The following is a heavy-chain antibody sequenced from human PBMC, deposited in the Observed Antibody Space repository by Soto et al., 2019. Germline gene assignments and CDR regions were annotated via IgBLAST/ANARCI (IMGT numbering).Heavy chain of an antibody. V-gene: IGHV3-30*18. J-gene: IGHJ4*02. Sequence: QVQLVESGGGVVQPGRSLRLSCAASGFTFSSYGMHWVRQAPGKGLEWVAVISYDGSNKYYADSVKGRFTISRDNSKNTLYLQMNSLSAEDTAVYYCAKDPQMATYYFDYWGQGTLVTVSS. CDR3: AKDPQMATYYFDY. CDR1: GFTFSSYG. CDR2: ISYDGSNK. D-gene: IGHD5-12*01.